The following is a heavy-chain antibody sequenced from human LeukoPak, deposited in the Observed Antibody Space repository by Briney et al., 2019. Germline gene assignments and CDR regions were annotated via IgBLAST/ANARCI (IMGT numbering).Heavy chain of an antibody. CDR1: GFTFSSYA. Sequence: GGSLRLSCAASGFTFSSYAMSWVRQAPGKGLEWVSGISGSGGSTYYADSVKGRFTISRDNSKKTLYLQMNSLRAEDTAVYYCAKDSKIVGPAFRSYHYMDVWGKGTTVTVSS. V-gene: IGHV3-23*01. D-gene: IGHD1-26*01. J-gene: IGHJ6*03. CDR3: AKDSKIVGPAFRSYHYMDV. CDR2: ISGSGGST.